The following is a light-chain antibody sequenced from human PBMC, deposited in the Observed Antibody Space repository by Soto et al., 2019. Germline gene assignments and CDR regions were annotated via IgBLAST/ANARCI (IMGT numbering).Light chain of an antibody. V-gene: IGLV2-14*01. CDR3: SSYTSTNTLGV. J-gene: IGLJ2*01. Sequence: QSVLTQPASVSGSPGQSITLSCSGSSSDVGGYNYVSWYQQHPGKAPKLMIYEVSNRPSGVSSRFSGSKSGNTASLTISGLQADDEADYYCSSYTSTNTLGVFGGGTKLTV. CDR2: EVS. CDR1: SSDVGGYNY.